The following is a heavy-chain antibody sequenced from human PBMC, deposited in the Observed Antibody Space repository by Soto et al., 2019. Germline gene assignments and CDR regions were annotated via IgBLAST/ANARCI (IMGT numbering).Heavy chain of an antibody. J-gene: IGHJ6*02. Sequence: PSETLSLTCTVSGGSISTDHHHWTWIRQTPGKGLEWIGYIHYSGSIHFNPSLQSRVSMSVDTSKNLFSLKLSSVTAADTAVYFCAREDDGGDRDYYGLDVWGQGTTVTVSS. CDR2: IHYSGSI. D-gene: IGHD2-21*02. V-gene: IGHV4-30-4*01. CDR3: AREDDGGDRDYYGLDV. CDR1: GGSISTDHHH.